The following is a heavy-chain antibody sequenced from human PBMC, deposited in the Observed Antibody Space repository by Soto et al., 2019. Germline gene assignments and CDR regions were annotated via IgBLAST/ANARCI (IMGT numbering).Heavy chain of an antibody. V-gene: IGHV3-64*01. J-gene: IGHJ6*03. CDR2: ISSNGVGT. D-gene: IGHD6-6*01. CDR1: GFTLSGYA. CDR3: ARRARPDFYYMDV. Sequence: EVQLAESGGGLAQPGGSLRLSCAASGFTLSGYAMDWVRQAPGKGLEYVSGISSNGVGTYYANSVQGRFTISRDNSKNTVYLQMRSLRPDDMAVYYCARRARPDFYYMDVWGKGTTVTVSS.